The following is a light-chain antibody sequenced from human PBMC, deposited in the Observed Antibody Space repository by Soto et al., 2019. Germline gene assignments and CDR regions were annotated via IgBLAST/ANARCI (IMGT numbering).Light chain of an antibody. CDR2: AAS. CDR3: QKYNTGPFT. J-gene: IGKJ3*01. CDR1: QGIGNF. V-gene: IGKV1-27*01. Sequence: DIQMAQSPSSLSAAVGDRVTITCRASQGIGNFLAWYQQKPGKVPQLLIYAASTLQSGVPSRFSGSGSGTDVTLTINSLQTEDVGTYYCQKYNTGPFTFGPGTKVDL.